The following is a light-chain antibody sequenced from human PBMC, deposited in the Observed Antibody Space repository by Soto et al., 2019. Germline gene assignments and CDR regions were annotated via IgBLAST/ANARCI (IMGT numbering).Light chain of an antibody. CDR1: HXIXSY. CDR2: DAS. J-gene: IGKJ3*01. V-gene: IGKV1-33*01. CDR3: QKCDYLPI. Sequence: DIQMTQSPSSLSASVGDRVTITCQASHXIXSYLNWYQHKPGKAPKLLIYDASILEAGVPSRFSGSGSGTDFTFTXSSLXXEXVXXXXXQKCDYLPIFGPGTTVDFK.